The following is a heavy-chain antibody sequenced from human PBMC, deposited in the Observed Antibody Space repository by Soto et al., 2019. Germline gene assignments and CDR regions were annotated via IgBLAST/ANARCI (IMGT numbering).Heavy chain of an antibody. Sequence: GGSLRLSCAASGFTFSSYAMSWVRQAPGKGLEWVSAISGSGGSTYYADSVKGRFTISRDNSKNTLYLQMNSLRAEDTAVYYCAKDRLDSSGYYPPLYYYYGMDVWGQGTTVTVSS. V-gene: IGHV3-23*01. CDR2: ISGSGGST. J-gene: IGHJ6*02. CDR1: GFTFSSYA. CDR3: AKDRLDSSGYYPPLYYYYGMDV. D-gene: IGHD3-22*01.